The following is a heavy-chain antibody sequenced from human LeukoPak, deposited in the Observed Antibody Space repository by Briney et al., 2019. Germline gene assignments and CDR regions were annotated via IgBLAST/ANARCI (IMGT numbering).Heavy chain of an antibody. J-gene: IGHJ4*02. CDR3: ARGSNYYDSSGYLSDLDY. Sequence: GGSLRLSCAASGFTFSSYGMHWVRQAPGKGLEWVAVIWYDGSNKYYADSVKGRFPISRDNSKNTLYLQMNSLRAEDTAVYYCARGSNYYDSSGYLSDLDYWGQGTLVTVSS. D-gene: IGHD3-22*01. V-gene: IGHV3-33*01. CDR1: GFTFSSYG. CDR2: IWYDGSNK.